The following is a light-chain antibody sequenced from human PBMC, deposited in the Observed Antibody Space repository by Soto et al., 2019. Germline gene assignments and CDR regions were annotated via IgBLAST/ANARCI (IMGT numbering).Light chain of an antibody. Sequence: QSVLTQPPSVSGAPGQRVTISCTGSSSNIGAGYDVHWYQQLPGTAPKLLIYGNSNRPSWVPDRFSGSKSGTSASLAITGLQAEDEADYYGQSYDSSLRVFGTGTKLTVL. J-gene: IGLJ1*01. CDR3: QSYDSSLRV. V-gene: IGLV1-40*01. CDR2: GNS. CDR1: SSNIGAGYD.